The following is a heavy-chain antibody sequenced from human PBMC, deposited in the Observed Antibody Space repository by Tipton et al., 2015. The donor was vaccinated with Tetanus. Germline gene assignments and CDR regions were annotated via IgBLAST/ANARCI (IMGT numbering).Heavy chain of an antibody. V-gene: IGHV4-59*01. CDR1: GGSMSNNY. J-gene: IGHJ5*02. Sequence: QLVQSGPEVKPSETLSLTCTVSGGSMSNNYWSWIRQPPGKGLEWIAYIFHSGSTNYSPSLKSRVAISVDTSKNQFSLKLSSVTAADTAVYYCACNPNIAAAGTGEDSGWFDPWGQGTLVTVSS. D-gene: IGHD6-13*01. CDR2: IFHSGST. CDR3: ACNPNIAAAGTGEDSGWFDP.